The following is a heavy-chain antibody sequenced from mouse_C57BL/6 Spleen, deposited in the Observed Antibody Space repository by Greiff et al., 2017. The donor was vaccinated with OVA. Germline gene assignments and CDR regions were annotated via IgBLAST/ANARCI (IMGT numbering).Heavy chain of an antibody. J-gene: IGHJ3*01. D-gene: IGHD1-1*01. V-gene: IGHV1-64*01. CDR3: AYGSSSAWFAY. CDR1: GYTFTSYW. CDR2: IHPNSGST. Sequence: QVQLQQPGAELVKPGASVKLSCKASGYTFTSYWMHWVKQRPGQGLEWIGMIHPNSGSTNYHEKFKSKATLTVDKSSSTAYMQLSSLTSEDSAVYYCAYGSSSAWFAYWGQGALVTVSA.